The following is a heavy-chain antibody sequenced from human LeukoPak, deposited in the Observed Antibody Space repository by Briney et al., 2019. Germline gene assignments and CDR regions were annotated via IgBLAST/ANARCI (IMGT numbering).Heavy chain of an antibody. D-gene: IGHD3-10*01. CDR2: ISAYNGNT. CDR1: GYTFTSYG. V-gene: IGHV1-18*01. J-gene: IGHJ4*02. Sequence: ASVKVSCKASGYTFTSYGISWVRQAPGQGLEWMGWISAYNGNTNYAQKLQGRVTMTEDTSTDTAYMELSSLRSEDTAVYYCATSPWRARGYFDYWGQGTLVTVSS. CDR3: ATSPWRARGYFDY.